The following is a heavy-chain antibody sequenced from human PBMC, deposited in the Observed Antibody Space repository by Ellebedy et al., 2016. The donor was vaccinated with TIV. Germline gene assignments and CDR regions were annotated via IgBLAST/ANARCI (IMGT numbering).Heavy chain of an antibody. V-gene: IGHV3-33*01. CDR1: GFTFSSYG. Sequence: GGSLRLSXAASGFTFSSYGMHWVRQAPGKGLEWVAVIWYDGSNKYYADSVKGRFTISRDNSKNTLYLQMNSLRAEDTAVYYCARGGDYSNYLAYFDYWGQGTLVTVSS. CDR3: ARGGDYSNYLAYFDY. J-gene: IGHJ4*02. CDR2: IWYDGSNK. D-gene: IGHD4-11*01.